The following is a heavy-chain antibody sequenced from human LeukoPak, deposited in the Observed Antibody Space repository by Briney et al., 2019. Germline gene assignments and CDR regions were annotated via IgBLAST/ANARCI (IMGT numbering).Heavy chain of an antibody. Sequence: SETLSLTCTVSGGSISSSSYYWGWIRQPPGKGLEWIGSMYYSGSTYYNPSLKSRVTISVDRSKIQFSLKLSSVTAADTAVYYCARQWLGTRLPDYWGQGTLVTVSS. D-gene: IGHD6-19*01. J-gene: IGHJ4*02. V-gene: IGHV4-39*01. CDR2: MYYSGST. CDR3: ARQWLGTRLPDY. CDR1: GGSISSSSYY.